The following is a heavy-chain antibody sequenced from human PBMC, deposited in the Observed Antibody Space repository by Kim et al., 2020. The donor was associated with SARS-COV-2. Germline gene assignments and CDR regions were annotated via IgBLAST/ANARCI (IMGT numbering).Heavy chain of an antibody. CDR1: GYTFTSYA. D-gene: IGHD3-10*01. CDR3: ARARFGELPVLGC. CDR2: INAGNGNT. V-gene: IGHV1-3*01. J-gene: IGHJ4*02. Sequence: ASVKVSCKASGYTFTSYAMHWVRQAPGQRLEWMGWINAGNGNTKYSQKFQGRVTITRDTSASTAYMELSSLRSEDTAVYYCARARFGELPVLGCWGQGTLVTVSS.